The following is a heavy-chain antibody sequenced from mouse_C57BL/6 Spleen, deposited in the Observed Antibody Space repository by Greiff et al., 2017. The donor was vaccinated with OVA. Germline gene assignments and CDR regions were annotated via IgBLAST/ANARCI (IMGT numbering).Heavy chain of an antibody. CDR2: INPGSGGT. CDR3: ARSDYYGSERYFDV. J-gene: IGHJ1*03. V-gene: IGHV1-54*01. CDR1: GYAFTNYL. Sequence: QVQLQQSGAELVRPGTSVKVSCKASGYAFTNYLIEWVKQRPGQGLEWIGVINPGSGGTNYNEKFKGKATLTADKSSSTAYMQLSSLTSEDSAVYFCARSDYYGSERYFDVWGTGTTVTVSS. D-gene: IGHD1-1*01.